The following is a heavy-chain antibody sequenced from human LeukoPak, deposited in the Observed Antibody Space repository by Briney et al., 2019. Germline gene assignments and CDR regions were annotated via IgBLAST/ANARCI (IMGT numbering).Heavy chain of an antibody. CDR1: GFTFEDYA. Sequence: GRSLRLSCAAPGFTFEDYAMHRVRQAPGQGLEWGSGISWNSGSIGYAVFVKGRFTISRDNAKNSLYLQMNSLRAEDTALYYCAKDPNTFLGGMDVWAQGTRVTVSS. V-gene: IGHV3-9*01. CDR2: ISWNSGSI. CDR3: AKDPNTFLGGMDV. D-gene: IGHD3-16*01. J-gene: IGHJ6*02.